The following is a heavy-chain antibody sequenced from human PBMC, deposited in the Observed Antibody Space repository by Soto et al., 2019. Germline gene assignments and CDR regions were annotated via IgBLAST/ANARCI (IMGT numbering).Heavy chain of an antibody. CDR2: INHSGST. CDR1: CGSFSPYF. V-gene: IGHV4-34*01. J-gene: IGHJ2*01. CDR3: ARLASGWQYYYFDF. Sequence: VQLQQWGAGLLKPSETLSLTCAVYCGSFSPYFWSWLRQPPGTGLEWIGEINHSGSTNYNPSLTRRATLSLDTSKIQVSPKLTSVTAADTAVYYCARLASGWQYYYFDFWGRGTPGTVSS. D-gene: IGHD6-19*01.